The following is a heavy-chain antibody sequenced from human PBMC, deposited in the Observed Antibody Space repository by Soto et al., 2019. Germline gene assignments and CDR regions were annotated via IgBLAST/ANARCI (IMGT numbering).Heavy chain of an antibody. D-gene: IGHD3-9*01. J-gene: IGHJ4*02. V-gene: IGHV3-15*01. CDR1: GFTFSNAW. CDR2: IKSKTDGGTT. Sequence: EVQLVESGGGLVKPGGSLRLSCAASGFTFSNAWMSWVRQAPGKGLEWVGRIKSKTDGGTTDYAAPVQGRFTILRDDSKTPLYLEMYSLKTHDTEVDYWTSQGEVGGYSDSLTPDDGAFGHWGQGILVTVCS. CDR3: TSQGEVGGYSDSLTPDDGAFGH.